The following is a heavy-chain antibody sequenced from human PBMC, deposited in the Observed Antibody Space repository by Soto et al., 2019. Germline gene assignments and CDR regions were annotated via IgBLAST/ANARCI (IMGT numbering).Heavy chain of an antibody. Sequence: GGSLRLSCAASGFTFSSYGMHWVRQAPGKGLEWVAVISYDGSNKYYADSVKGRFTISRDNSKNTLYLQMNSLRAEDTAVYYCAKGRLRSSAIYYYYGMDVWGQGTTVTVSS. CDR3: AKGRLRSSAIYYYYGMDV. CDR2: ISYDGSNK. D-gene: IGHD6-25*01. J-gene: IGHJ6*02. V-gene: IGHV3-30*18. CDR1: GFTFSSYG.